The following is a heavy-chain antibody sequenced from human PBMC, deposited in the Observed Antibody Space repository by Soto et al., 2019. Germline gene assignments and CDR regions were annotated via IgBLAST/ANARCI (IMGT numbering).Heavy chain of an antibody. D-gene: IGHD3-16*02. Sequence: EVQLVESGGGLVQPGGSLRLSCVASGFTLSRYSMNWVRQAPGKGLEWVSYISRSSSTIYYADSVKGRFTISRDNAEKARYMQMNTMRAEDKAVYYCARDLGGGITDYCGQGTRVTVSS. CDR3: ARDLGGGITDY. CDR1: GFTLSRYS. J-gene: IGHJ4*02. CDR2: ISRSSSTI. V-gene: IGHV3-48*01.